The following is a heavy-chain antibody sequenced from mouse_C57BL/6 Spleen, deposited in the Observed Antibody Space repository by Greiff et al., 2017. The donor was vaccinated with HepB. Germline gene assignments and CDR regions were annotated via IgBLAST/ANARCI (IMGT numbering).Heavy chain of an antibody. D-gene: IGHD1-1*01. CDR3: ARYGSSSYAMDY. J-gene: IGHJ4*01. CDR2: IDPPDSYT. V-gene: IGHV1-69*01. Sequence: QVQLQQPGAELVMPGASVKLSCKASGYTFTSYWMHWVKQRPGQGLEWIGEIDPPDSYTNYNQKFKGKSTLTVDKSSSTAYMQLSSLTSEDSAFYYCARYGSSSYAMDYWGQGTSVTVSS. CDR1: GYTFTSYW.